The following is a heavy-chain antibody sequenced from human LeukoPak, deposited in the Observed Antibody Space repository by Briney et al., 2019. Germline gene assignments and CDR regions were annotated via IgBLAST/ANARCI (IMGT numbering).Heavy chain of an antibody. CDR1: GFTFSSYA. Sequence: GRSLRLSCAASGFTFSSYAMHWVRQAPGKGLEWVAVISYDGSNKYYADSVKGRFTISRDNSKNTLYLQMNSLRAEDTAVYCCAKDERGYTRTIPEFDYWGQGTLVTVSS. V-gene: IGHV3-30-3*01. CDR3: AKDERGYTRTIPEFDY. CDR2: ISYDGSNK. D-gene: IGHD2-2*02. J-gene: IGHJ4*02.